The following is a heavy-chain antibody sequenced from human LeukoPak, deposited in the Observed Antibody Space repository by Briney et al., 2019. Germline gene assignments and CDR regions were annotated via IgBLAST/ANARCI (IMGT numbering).Heavy chain of an antibody. D-gene: IGHD5-18*01. CDR2: SYTSGST. J-gene: IGHJ4*02. CDR1: GDTISSGNYY. Sequence: PSETLSLTCTVSGDTISSGNYYWTWIRQPAGKGLEWFGRSYTSGSTYSNPALKSRTIISVDTKKNQFSLKLSLMTAADTAWYFCAPLRYSYGTDYWGQGTLVTVSS. V-gene: IGHV4-61*02. CDR3: APLRYSYGTDY.